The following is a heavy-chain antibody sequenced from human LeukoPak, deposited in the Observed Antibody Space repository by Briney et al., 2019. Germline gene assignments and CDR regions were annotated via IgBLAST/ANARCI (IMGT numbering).Heavy chain of an antibody. V-gene: IGHV3-30*02. CDR2: IRHVGSNK. CDR1: GFTFSSYC. Sequence: GGSLRLSCAASGFTFSSYCMHWVRQPPGKGLEWVAFIRHVGSNKYYADSVTGRLTISRDNSKNTLYLQMNRLRAEDTAEYYCANPMFGYSSSYRALGAFDIWGQGTMVTVSS. CDR3: ANPMFGYSSSYRALGAFDI. J-gene: IGHJ3*02. D-gene: IGHD6-6*01.